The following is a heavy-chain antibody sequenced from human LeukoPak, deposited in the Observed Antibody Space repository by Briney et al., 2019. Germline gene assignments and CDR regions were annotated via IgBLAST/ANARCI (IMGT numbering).Heavy chain of an antibody. CDR2: ISSSSSTI. V-gene: IGHV3-48*04. J-gene: IGHJ4*02. CDR3: ARDRGWRVATYFDY. CDR1: GFTFSSYA. D-gene: IGHD5-12*01. Sequence: GGSLRLSCAASGFTFSSYAMNWVRQAPGKGLEWVSYISSSSSTIYYADSVKGRFTISRDNAKNSLYLQMNSLRAEDTAVYYCARDRGWRVATYFDYWGQGTLVTVSS.